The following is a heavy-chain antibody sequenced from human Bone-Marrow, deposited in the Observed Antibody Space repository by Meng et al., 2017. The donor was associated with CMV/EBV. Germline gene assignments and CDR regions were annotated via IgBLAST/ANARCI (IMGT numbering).Heavy chain of an antibody. J-gene: IGHJ5*02. D-gene: IGHD6-13*01. CDR3: ARGATGYSSLNWFDP. CDR2: ISAYNGNT. V-gene: IGHV1-18*01. CDR1: GYTFTNFA. Sequence: ASVKVSCKASGYTFTNFAFNWVRQAPGQGLEWMGWISAYNGNTNYAQNLQGRVTMTTVTSTSTAYMELRSLRSDDTAVYYCARGATGYSSLNWFDPWGQGTLVTVSS.